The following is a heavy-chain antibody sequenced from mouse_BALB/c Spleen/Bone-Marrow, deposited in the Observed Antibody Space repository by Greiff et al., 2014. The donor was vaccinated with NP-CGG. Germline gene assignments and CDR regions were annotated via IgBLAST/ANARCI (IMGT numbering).Heavy chain of an antibody. V-gene: IGHV1-54*01. J-gene: IGHJ4*01. D-gene: IGHD1-2*01. CDR2: INPGSGGT. CDR1: GYAFTNYL. Sequence: VKLMESGVELVRPGTSVKVSCKASGYAFTNYLIEWVKQRPGQGLEWIGVINPGSGGTNYNEKFKGKATLTADKSSSTAYMQLSSLTSDDSAVYFCARHYYGAMDYWGQGTPVTVSS. CDR3: ARHYYGAMDY.